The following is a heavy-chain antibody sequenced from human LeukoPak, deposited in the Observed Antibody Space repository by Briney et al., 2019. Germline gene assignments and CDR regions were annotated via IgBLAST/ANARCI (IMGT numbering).Heavy chain of an antibody. CDR1: GGSISNYH. Sequence: SETLSLTCTVSGGSISNYHWSWIRQPAGKGLEWIGQIHTSGSTNYNPPLKSRVTMSIGTTEDQVSLTIRSVTAADTAFYYCARRDISSGWSFDYWGQGTLVTVSS. D-gene: IGHD6-19*01. CDR2: IHTSGST. J-gene: IGHJ4*02. V-gene: IGHV4-4*07. CDR3: ARRDISSGWSFDY.